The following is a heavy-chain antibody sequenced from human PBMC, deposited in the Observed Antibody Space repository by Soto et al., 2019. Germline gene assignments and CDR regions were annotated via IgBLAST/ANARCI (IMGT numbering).Heavy chain of an antibody. CDR3: ARDRPFCSGGSCYYFDY. D-gene: IGHD2-15*01. CDR1: GYTFTGYY. V-gene: IGHV1-2*04. CDR2: INPNSGGT. J-gene: IGHJ4*02. Sequence: ASVKVSCKASGYTFTGYYMHWVRQAPGQGLEWMGWINPNSGGTNYAQKFQGWVTMTRDTSISTAYMELSRLRSDDTAVYYCARDRPFCSGGSCYYFDYWGQGTLVTVSS.